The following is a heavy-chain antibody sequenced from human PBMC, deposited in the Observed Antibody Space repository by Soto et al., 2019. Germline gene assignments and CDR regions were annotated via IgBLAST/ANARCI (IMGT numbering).Heavy chain of an antibody. CDR3: ARGPEWEHNPIDY. J-gene: IGHJ4*02. CDR1: GFTFSSYG. Sequence: GGSLRLSCAASGFTFSSYGMHWVRQAPGKGLEWVAVIWYDGSNKYYADSVKGRFTISRDNSKNTLYLQMNSLRAEDTAVYYCARGPEWEHNPIDYWGQGTLVTVSS. D-gene: IGHD1-26*01. CDR2: IWYDGSNK. V-gene: IGHV3-33*01.